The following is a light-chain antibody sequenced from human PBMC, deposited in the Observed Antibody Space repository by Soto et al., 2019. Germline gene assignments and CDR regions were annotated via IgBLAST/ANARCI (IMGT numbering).Light chain of an antibody. CDR2: GAS. V-gene: IGKV3-15*01. CDR1: QSVSNY. Sequence: EIVMTQSPATLSVSLGDRATLSCRASQSVSNYLAWYQQKPGQAPRILIYGASTRATGIPARFSGSGSETDFALSISSLQSEDFAVYYCQQYNSWPPSYTFGQGTKLEIK. J-gene: IGKJ2*01. CDR3: QQYNSWPPSYT.